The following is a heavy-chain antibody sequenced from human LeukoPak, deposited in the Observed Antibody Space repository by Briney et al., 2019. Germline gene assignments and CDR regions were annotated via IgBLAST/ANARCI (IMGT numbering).Heavy chain of an antibody. D-gene: IGHD4-23*01. CDR2: IYYSGST. Sequence: PSETLSLTCTVSGGSITSSSYYWGWIRQPPGKGLEWIGSIYYSGSTYYNPSLKSRVTISVDTSKNQFSLKLSSVTAADTAVYYCARQTPYGGRGGWGYWGQGTLVTVSS. CDR1: GGSITSSSYY. V-gene: IGHV4-39*07. CDR3: ARQTPYGGRGGWGY. J-gene: IGHJ4*02.